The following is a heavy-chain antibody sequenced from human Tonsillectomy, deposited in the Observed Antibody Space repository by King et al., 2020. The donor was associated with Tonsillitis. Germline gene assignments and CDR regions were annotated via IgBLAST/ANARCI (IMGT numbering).Heavy chain of an antibody. CDR3: AREFQH. CDR1: GGSISSGSYY. J-gene: IGHJ1*01. V-gene: IGHV4-61*02. Sequence: VQLQESGPGLVKPSQTLSLTCTVSGGSISSGSYYWSWIRQPAGKGLEWIGRIYTSGSTNYNPSLKSRVTMSVDTSKNQFSLKLSSVTAADTAVYYCAREFQHWGQGTLVTVSS. CDR2: IYTSGST.